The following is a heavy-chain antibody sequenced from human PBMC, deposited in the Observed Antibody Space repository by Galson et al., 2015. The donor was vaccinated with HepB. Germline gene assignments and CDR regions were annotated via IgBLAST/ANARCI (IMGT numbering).Heavy chain of an antibody. J-gene: IGHJ3*02. V-gene: IGHV3-33*01. D-gene: IGHD1-1*01. CDR1: GSAFTAFSSHG. Sequence: SLRLSCAASGSAFTAFSSHGMHWIRQAPGQGLEWVSLIWYDGSQTHYIDSVKGRFTISRDNSKNTVSLQMNGLGAEDTAVYYCARWHGTPGAFDMWGQGTMVTVSS. CDR3: ARWHGTPGAFDM. CDR2: IWYDGSQT.